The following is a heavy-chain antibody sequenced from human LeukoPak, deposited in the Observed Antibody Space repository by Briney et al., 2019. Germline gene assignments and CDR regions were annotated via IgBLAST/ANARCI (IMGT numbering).Heavy chain of an antibody. Sequence: PGGPLRLSCAASGFSFRDYNVNWVRQPPGKGLEWVSYISRDSNIIYYADSVKGRFTISRDNSKNTLYLQMNSLRAEDTAVYYCARVGSGSYYNNFDYWGQGTLVTVSS. J-gene: IGHJ4*02. CDR2: ISRDSNII. CDR3: ARVGSGSYYNNFDY. V-gene: IGHV3-48*01. D-gene: IGHD3-10*01. CDR1: GFSFRDYN.